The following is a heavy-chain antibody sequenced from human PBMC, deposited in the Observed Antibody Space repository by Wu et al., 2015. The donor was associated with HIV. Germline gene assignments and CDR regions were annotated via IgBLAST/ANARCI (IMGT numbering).Heavy chain of an antibody. Sequence: QVQLVQSGVEVKKPGASVKVSCKASGYSFTSQGINWVRQAPGQGLEWMGWISSHNGKTTYAQRFQGRVTMTTDTSTTTAYMEVRSLRPDDTAVYYCARDQTPAKLVPFDYWGQGTLVTVSS. J-gene: IGHJ4*02. V-gene: IGHV1-18*01. D-gene: IGHD2-2*01. CDR2: ISSHNGKT. CDR3: ARDQTPAKLVPFDY. CDR1: GYSFTSQG.